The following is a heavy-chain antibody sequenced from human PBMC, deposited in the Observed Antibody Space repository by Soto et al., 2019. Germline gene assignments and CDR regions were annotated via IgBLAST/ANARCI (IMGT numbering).Heavy chain of an antibody. J-gene: IGHJ4*02. CDR3: ASTSRTPEGDY. CDR2: IIPILGIA. Sequence: QVQLVQSGAEVKKPGSSVKVSCKASGGTFSSYTISWVRQAPGQGLEWMGRIIPILGIANYAQKFQGRVTINADKSTSTAYRGLSSLRSEDTAVYYCASTSRTPEGDYWGQGTLVTVSS. V-gene: IGHV1-69*02. CDR1: GGTFSSYT.